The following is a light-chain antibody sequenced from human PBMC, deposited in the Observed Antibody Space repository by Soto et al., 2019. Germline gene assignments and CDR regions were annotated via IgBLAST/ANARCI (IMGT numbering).Light chain of an antibody. J-gene: IGKJ4*01. V-gene: IGKV1-39*01. CDR2: AAS. CDR3: QQSNSSPPT. CDR1: QSITSC. Sequence: DIQMTQSPSDLSASVGDRVTITCRASQSITSCLDWYQHKPGQAPNLLIYAASTLQAGVPSRFRGSGSGTDFTLTISSLQPDDFATYFCQQSNSSPPTFGGGTKVDIK.